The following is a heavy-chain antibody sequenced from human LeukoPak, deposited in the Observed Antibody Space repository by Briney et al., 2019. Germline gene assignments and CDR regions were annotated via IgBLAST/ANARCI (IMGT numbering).Heavy chain of an antibody. Sequence: PGESLQISCKGSGSSFTNSWIGCVRQMPGKLLEWMGIIYPGVSDTRYSPSFQGQVTTSVDKSISTAYLQWSSLKASDTAMYYCARQGVYSSGWYPFDYWGQGTLVTVSS. V-gene: IGHV5-51*01. J-gene: IGHJ4*02. D-gene: IGHD6-19*01. CDR1: GSSFTNSW. CDR2: IYPGVSDT. CDR3: ARQGVYSSGWYPFDY.